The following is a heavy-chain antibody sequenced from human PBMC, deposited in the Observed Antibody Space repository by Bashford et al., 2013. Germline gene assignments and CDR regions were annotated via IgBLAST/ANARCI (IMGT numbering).Heavy chain of an antibody. Sequence: SSETLSLTCTVSGGSISSYYWTWIRQPAGKGLEWIGRIYTSGTTNYNPSLKSRVTISVDTSKNQFSLKLSSVTAADTAVYYCARDNGVTGLRSWYFDLVGPWRLVTVS. V-gene: IGHV4-4*07. CDR1: GGSISSYY. CDR2: IYTSGTT. J-gene: IGHJ2*01. CDR3: ARDNGVTGLRSWYFDL. D-gene: IGHD2-8*01.